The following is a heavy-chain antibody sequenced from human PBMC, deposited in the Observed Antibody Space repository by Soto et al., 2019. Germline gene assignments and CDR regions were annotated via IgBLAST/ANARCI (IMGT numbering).Heavy chain of an antibody. CDR3: ARSGNEGAVDY. D-gene: IGHD1-26*01. J-gene: IGHJ4*02. V-gene: IGHV6-1*01. Sequence: SQTLSLPCAISGDSVSSKSASWNLIRQSPSRGLEWLGRTYYRSKWYNEYAVSVKSRITINPDTSKNQFSLQLNSVTPEDTAVYYCARSGNEGAVDYWGQGTLVTVSS. CDR2: TYYRSKWYN. CDR1: GDSVSSKSAS.